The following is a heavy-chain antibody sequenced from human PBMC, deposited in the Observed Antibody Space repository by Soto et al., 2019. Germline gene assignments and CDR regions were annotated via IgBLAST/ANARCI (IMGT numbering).Heavy chain of an antibody. V-gene: IGHV3-30*18. J-gene: IGHJ4*02. Sequence: QVQLVESGGGVVQPGRSLRLSCAASGFTFSSYGMHWVRQAPGKGLEWVAIISYDEINKYYADSVKGRFTISRDNSKNTLYLQMNSLRGEDTAVYYCAKPVYNWNDGFFDYWGQGTLVTVSS. CDR2: ISYDEINK. CDR1: GFTFSSYG. CDR3: AKPVYNWNDGFFDY. D-gene: IGHD1-1*01.